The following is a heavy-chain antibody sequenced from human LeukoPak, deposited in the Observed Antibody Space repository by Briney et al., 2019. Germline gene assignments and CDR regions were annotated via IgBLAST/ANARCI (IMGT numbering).Heavy chain of an antibody. V-gene: IGHV1-46*03. Sequence: ASVKVSCKASGYTLTSNYIHWVRQAPGQGLEWMGIINPSGGSTTYAQKFQGRVTMTRDTSTSTVYMELTSLRSEDTAVYYCAKGRSDFFAYYYYLAVWGKGTTVTVSS. CDR3: AKGRSDFFAYYYYLAV. D-gene: IGHD2-21*02. CDR2: INPSGGST. J-gene: IGHJ6*03. CDR1: GYTLTSNY.